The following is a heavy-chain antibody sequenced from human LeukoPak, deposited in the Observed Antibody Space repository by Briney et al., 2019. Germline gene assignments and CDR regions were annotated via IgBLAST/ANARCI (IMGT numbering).Heavy chain of an antibody. CDR3: AKSTSFYLDS. CDR1: GFTVSSNY. Sequence: GGSLRLFCAASGFTVSSNYMSWVRQAPGKGLEWVSVIYSGGSTYYVDSVKGRFTISRDNSKSTLYVQMDSLRAEDTAVYYCAKSTSFYLDSWGQGTLVTVSS. J-gene: IGHJ4*02. CDR2: IYSGGST. V-gene: IGHV3-66*01.